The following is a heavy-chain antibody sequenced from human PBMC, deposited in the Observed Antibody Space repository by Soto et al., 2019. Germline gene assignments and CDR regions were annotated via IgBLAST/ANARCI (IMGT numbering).Heavy chain of an antibody. D-gene: IGHD3-3*01. CDR3: ARDTNVVIRFTIFGVVTPRAYYCGMDF. J-gene: IGHJ6*02. CDR1: GGSVSSGSYY. Sequence: PSETLSLACTVSGGSVSSGSYYWSWIRQPPGKGLEWIGYIYYSGSTNYNPSLKSRVTISVDTSKNQFSLKLSSVTAADTAVYYCARDTNVVIRFTIFGVVTPRAYYCGMDFWGQAPSVTVSS. CDR2: IYYSGST. V-gene: IGHV4-61*01.